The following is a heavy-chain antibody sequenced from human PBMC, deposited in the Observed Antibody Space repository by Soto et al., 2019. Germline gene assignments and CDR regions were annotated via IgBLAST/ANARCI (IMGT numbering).Heavy chain of an antibody. V-gene: IGHV3-30*18. CDR2: ISYDGSNK. D-gene: IGHD2-15*01. Sequence: PRLSCAASGFTFSSYGMHWVCQAPGKGLEWVAVISYDGSNKYYADSVKGRFTISRDNSKNTLYLQMNSLRAEDTAVYYCEKGAGYCRGGRCSSGYYFDYWGQGSLVTVSS. J-gene: IGHJ4*02. CDR1: GFTFSSYG. CDR3: EKGAGYCRGGRCSSGYYFDY.